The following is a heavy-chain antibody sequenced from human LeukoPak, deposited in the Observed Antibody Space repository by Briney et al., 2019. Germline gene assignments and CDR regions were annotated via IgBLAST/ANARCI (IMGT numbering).Heavy chain of an antibody. J-gene: IGHJ4*02. CDR3: ARVYIYGRSYFDY. D-gene: IGHD5-18*01. CDR2: IHGGGTT. CDR1: GCSISTGFY. Sequence: SETLSLTCTVSGCSISTGFYWGWIRQPPGKGLEWIGTIHGGGTTNYNPSLKSRLTLSVDTSKNQFTLNLSSVTVADTAIYYCARVYIYGRSYFDYWGQGTLVTVSS. V-gene: IGHV4-38-2*02.